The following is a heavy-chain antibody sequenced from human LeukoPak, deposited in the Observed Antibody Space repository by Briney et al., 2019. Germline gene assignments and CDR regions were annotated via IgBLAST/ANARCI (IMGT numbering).Heavy chain of an antibody. CDR1: GFTVSSNY. CDR3: AKDYDSSGWAAFDI. Sequence: AGSLRLSCAASGFTVSSNYMSWVRQAPGKGLEWVADISYDGSNKYFADSVKGRFTISRDNSKNTLYLQMNSLRAEDTAVYYCAKDYDSSGWAAFDIWGQGTMVTVSS. CDR2: ISYDGSNK. D-gene: IGHD3-22*01. V-gene: IGHV3-30*18. J-gene: IGHJ3*02.